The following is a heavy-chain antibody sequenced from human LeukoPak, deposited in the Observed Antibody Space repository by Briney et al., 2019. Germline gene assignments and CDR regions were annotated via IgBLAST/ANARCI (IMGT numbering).Heavy chain of an antibody. CDR3: ARDPSNTSGWRTWFDT. D-gene: IGHD6-19*01. V-gene: IGHV1-18*03. Sequence: ASVKVSCKASGYTFNKYGISWVRQAPGQGLEWMGWISCYNGDTHYAQKLQGRVTLSTDTPTTTVYMELRSLRSDDMAVYYCARDPSNTSGWRTWFDTWGQGTPVTVSS. CDR1: GYTFNKYG. CDR2: ISCYNGDT. J-gene: IGHJ5*02.